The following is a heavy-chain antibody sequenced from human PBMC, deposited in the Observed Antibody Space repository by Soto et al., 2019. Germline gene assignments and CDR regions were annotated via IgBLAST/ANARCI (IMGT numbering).Heavy chain of an antibody. V-gene: IGHV3-30*18. D-gene: IGHD1-26*01. CDR1: GFTFSSYG. Sequence: QVQLVESGGGVVQPGRSLRLSCAASGFTFSSYGMHWVRQAPGKGLEWVAVISYDGSNKYYADSVKGRFTISRDSSKNTLYLQMNSLRAEDTAVYYCAKDELRGATSFAYWGQGTLVTVSS. CDR2: ISYDGSNK. CDR3: AKDELRGATSFAY. J-gene: IGHJ4*02.